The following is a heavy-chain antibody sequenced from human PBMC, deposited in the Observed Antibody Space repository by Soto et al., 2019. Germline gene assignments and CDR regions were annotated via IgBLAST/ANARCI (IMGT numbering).Heavy chain of an antibody. V-gene: IGHV4-4*02. J-gene: IGHJ3*02. CDR3: ARDGKWLYGFHI. Sequence: QVQPQESGPGLVKPSEILSLTCAVSGDSISSPNWWSWVRQPPGKGLEWIGDIYHSGSPNYNPSLKSRVTISVDKSKNQFSLKVTSVTAADTAVYYCARDGKWLYGFHIWGQGTMVTVSS. CDR1: GDSISSPNW. D-gene: IGHD6-19*01. CDR2: IYHSGSP.